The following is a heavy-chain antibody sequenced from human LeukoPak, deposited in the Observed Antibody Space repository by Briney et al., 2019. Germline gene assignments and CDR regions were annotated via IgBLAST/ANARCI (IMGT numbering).Heavy chain of an antibody. CDR3: AKDALALRYFDWLPRSYFDY. D-gene: IGHD3-9*01. V-gene: IGHV3-33*06. J-gene: IGHJ4*02. Sequence: PGGSLRLSCAAFGFTFSSYGMHWVRQAPGRGLEWVAVIWYDGSNKYYADSVKGRFTISRDISKNTLYLQMNSLRAEDTAVYYCAKDALALRYFDWLPRSYFDYWDQGTLVTVPS. CDR1: GFTFSSYG. CDR2: IWYDGSNK.